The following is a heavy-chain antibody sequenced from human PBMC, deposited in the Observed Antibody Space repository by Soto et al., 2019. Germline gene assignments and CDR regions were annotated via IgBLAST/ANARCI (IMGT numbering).Heavy chain of an antibody. CDR2: IYYSGST. Sequence: SETLSLTCTVSGGSISSYYWSWIRQPPGKGLEWIGYIYYSGSTNYNPSLKSRVTISVDTSKNQFSLKLSSVTAADTAVYYCAREGYCSGGSCHHDAFDIWGQGTMVTVSS. J-gene: IGHJ3*02. V-gene: IGHV4-59*01. CDR1: GGSISSYY. D-gene: IGHD2-15*01. CDR3: AREGYCSGGSCHHDAFDI.